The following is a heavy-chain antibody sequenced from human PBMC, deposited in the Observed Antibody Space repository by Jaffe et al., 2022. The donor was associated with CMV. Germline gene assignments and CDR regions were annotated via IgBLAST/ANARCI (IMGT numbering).Heavy chain of an antibody. CDR3: AKWGAAGGVVADD. Sequence: EVQLLESGGTLIRPGGSLRISCAASGFMFDKFAMSWFRQAPGKGLEWVSAMSYDLRGTYYADSAKGRFTISRDNSKNTLYLEMNSLRVEDTAIYYCAKWGAAGGVVADDWGRGTLVTVSS. CDR2: MSYDLRGT. J-gene: IGHJ4*02. V-gene: IGHV3-23*01. D-gene: IGHD2-8*02. CDR1: GFMFDKFA.